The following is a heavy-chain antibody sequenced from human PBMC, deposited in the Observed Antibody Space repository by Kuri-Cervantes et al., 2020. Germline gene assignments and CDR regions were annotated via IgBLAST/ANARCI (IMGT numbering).Heavy chain of an antibody. J-gene: IGHJ6*02. V-gene: IGHV2-5*08. CDR2: IFWDDAK. D-gene: IGHD6-19*01. CDR3: VHTKVSDTSGSYAPYYYYGVDV. Sequence: TRSLTCIVSGGSTSPNYGSWIRQPPGKALEGLALIFWDDAKRYSPSLKSKLTITKDTSKNQVVLTMTNMDPVDTATYYFVHTKVSDTSGSYAPYYYYGVDVWGQGTTVTVSS. CDR1: GGSTSPNYGS.